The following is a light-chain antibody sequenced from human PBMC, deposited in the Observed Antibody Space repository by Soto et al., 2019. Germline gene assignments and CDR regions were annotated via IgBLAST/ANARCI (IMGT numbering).Light chain of an antibody. CDR2: ATS. Sequence: DIQMTQSPSSLSASVGDRVTITCRASQSISTYLIWYQQKPGKAPKLLIYATSSLQNGVPSRFSGSGSGTDFTLTISSLQPEDFATYYCLEYNSYLIYTFGQGTKVEIK. J-gene: IGKJ2*01. V-gene: IGKV1-39*01. CDR3: LEYNSYLIYT. CDR1: QSISTY.